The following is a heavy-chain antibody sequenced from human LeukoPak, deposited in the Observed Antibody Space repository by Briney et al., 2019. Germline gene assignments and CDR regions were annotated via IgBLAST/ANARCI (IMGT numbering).Heavy chain of an antibody. J-gene: IGHJ4*02. CDR3: ARERLLSY. D-gene: IGHD2-21*01. CDR1: GFTFSSYW. CDR2: IKQDGSEK. V-gene: IGHV3-7*01. Sequence: GGSLRLSCAASGFTFSSYWTSWVRQAPGKGLEWVANIKQDGSEKYYVDSVKGRFTISRDNAKNSLYLQMNSLRAEDTAVYYCARERLLSYWGQGTLVTVSS.